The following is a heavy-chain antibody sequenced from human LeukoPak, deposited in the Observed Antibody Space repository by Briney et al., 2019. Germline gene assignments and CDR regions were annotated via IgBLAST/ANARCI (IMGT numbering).Heavy chain of an antibody. D-gene: IGHD2-15*01. CDR3: ARCGGSCVWFDP. CDR1: GGTFSSYA. J-gene: IGHJ5*02. CDR2: IIPIFGTA. V-gene: IGHV1-69*13. Sequence: ASVKVSCKASGGTFSSYAISWVRQAPGQGLEWMGGIIPIFGTANYAQKFQGRVTITADESTSTAYMELSSLRSEDTAVYYCARCGGSCVWFDPWGQGTLVTVSS.